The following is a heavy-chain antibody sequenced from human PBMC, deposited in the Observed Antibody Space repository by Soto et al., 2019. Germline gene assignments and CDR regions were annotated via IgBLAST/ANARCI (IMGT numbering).Heavy chain of an antibody. J-gene: IGHJ4*02. D-gene: IGHD6-19*01. V-gene: IGHV1-8*01. Sequence: QVQLVQSGAEVKKPGASVKVSCKASVYTFTSSDINWVRQATGQGLEWMGWMNPNSANTGYAQKFQGRVTMTRNNSISTAYMELSSLRSEDTAVYYCARERTVAGNDYWGQGTLVTVSS. CDR3: ARERTVAGNDY. CDR1: VYTFTSSD. CDR2: MNPNSANT.